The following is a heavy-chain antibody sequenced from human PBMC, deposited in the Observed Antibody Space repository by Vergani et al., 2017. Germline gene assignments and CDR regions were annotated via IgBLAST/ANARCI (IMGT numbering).Heavy chain of an antibody. V-gene: IGHV3-21*01. CDR3: ARVGHDYRFIYAAGSSQFDY. Sequence: EVQLVESGGGLVKPGGSLRLSCAASGFTFSSYSMNWVRQAPGKGLEWVSSISSSSSYIYYADSVKGRFTISRDNAKNSLYLQMNSLRAEDTAVYYCARVGHDYRFIYAAGSSQFDYWGQGTLVTVSS. D-gene: IGHD4-11*01. CDR1: GFTFSSYS. CDR2: ISSSSSYI. J-gene: IGHJ4*02.